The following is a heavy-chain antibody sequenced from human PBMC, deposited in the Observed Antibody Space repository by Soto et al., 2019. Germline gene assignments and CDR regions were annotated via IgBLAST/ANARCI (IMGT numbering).Heavy chain of an antibody. V-gene: IGHV3-23*01. CDR2: IGGSGGST. Sequence: GGSLRLSCAASGFTFSSYAMRWVRQAPGKGLEWVSGIGGSGGSTYYADSVKGRFTISRDNSKNTLYLQMNSLRAEDTAVYYCAKDDRVVAATCLDYWGQGTLVTVSS. J-gene: IGHJ4*02. CDR1: GFTFSSYA. D-gene: IGHD2-15*01. CDR3: AKDDRVVAATCLDY.